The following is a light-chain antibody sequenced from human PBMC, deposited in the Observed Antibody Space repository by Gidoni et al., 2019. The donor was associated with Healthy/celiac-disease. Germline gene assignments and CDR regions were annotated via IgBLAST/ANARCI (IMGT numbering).Light chain of an antibody. V-gene: IGKV1-39*01. J-gene: IGKJ3*01. Sequence: DIQMTQSPSSRSASVGDRVTITCRASQSISSYLNWYQQKPGKAPKLLIYAASSLQSGVPSRFSGSGSGTDFTLTISSLQPEDFATYYWQQSYSTPQTFXPXTKVDIK. CDR3: QQSYSTPQT. CDR2: AAS. CDR1: QSISSY.